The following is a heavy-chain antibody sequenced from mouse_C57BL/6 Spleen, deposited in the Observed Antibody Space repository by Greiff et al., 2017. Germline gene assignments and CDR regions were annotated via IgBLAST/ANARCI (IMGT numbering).Heavy chain of an antibody. J-gene: IGHJ4*01. Sequence: EVLLVESEGGLVQPGSSLNLSCTASGFTFSDYYMAWVRQVPDQGLEWVANINYDGSCTYYLDSLKSRFIISRDNAKNRLYMQMSRLKSEDTATYYCAREDSNYEYAMDYWGQGTSVTVAS. CDR1: GFTFSDYY. CDR3: AREDSNYEYAMDY. CDR2: INYDGSCT. D-gene: IGHD2-5*01. V-gene: IGHV5-16*01.